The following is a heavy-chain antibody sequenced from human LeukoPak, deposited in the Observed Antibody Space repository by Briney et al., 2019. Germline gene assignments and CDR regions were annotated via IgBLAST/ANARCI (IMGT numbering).Heavy chain of an antibody. CDR2: IHHDGITK. V-gene: IGHV3-30*02. CDR1: GFLFSSFG. Sequence: PGGSLRLSCAASGFLFSSFGMHWVRQAPGKGLEWVAFIHHDGITKFYGDSVRGRFTISRDNSRNTLYVQMDSLRNDDTAVYYCAKEAVVARDLDVWGQGVLVSVSS. D-gene: IGHD2-15*01. CDR3: AKEAVVARDLDV. J-gene: IGHJ4*02.